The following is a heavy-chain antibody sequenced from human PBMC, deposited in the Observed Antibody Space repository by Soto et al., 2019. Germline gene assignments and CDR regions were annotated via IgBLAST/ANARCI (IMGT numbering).Heavy chain of an antibody. Sequence: SETLSLTCSVSGGSVSNKTYYWSWIRQPPGKRLEWIGYVYYSGTTNYNPSLKSRVTISVDLSKNQFSLRLSSVTTEDTALYYCARTTAVPNTLRSRYFFDYWGQGTLVTVSS. J-gene: IGHJ4*02. CDR1: GGSVSNKTYY. CDR3: ARTTAVPNTLRSRYFFDY. V-gene: IGHV4-61*01. CDR2: VYYSGTT. D-gene: IGHD4-17*01.